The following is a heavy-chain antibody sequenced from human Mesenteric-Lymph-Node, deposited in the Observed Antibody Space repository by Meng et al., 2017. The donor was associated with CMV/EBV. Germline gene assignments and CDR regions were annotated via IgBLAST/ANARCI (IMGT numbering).Heavy chain of an antibody. J-gene: IGHJ4*02. CDR1: GFTFSNHW. V-gene: IGHV3-7*01. Sequence: GGSLRLSCAASGFTFSNHWMSWVRHAPGEGLGWVANIKPDGSAEYYVDSVNGRFTISRDNAKNSLFLQMASLRAADTAVYYCARIFCSSTDCYYDYWGQGTLVTVSS. CDR3: ARIFCSSTDCYYDY. D-gene: IGHD2-21*02. CDR2: IKPDGSAE.